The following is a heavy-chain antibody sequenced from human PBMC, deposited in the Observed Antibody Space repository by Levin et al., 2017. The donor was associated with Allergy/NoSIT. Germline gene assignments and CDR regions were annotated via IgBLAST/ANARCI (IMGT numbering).Heavy chain of an antibody. CDR1: GFTFSDYY. Sequence: GGSLRLSCAASGFTFSDYYMSWIRQAPGKGLEWVSYISSSSSSTNYADSVKGRFTISRDNAKKSLYLQMNSLRAEDTAVYYCARANYGGNNGARAFDIWGQGTMVTVSS. V-gene: IGHV3-11*05. D-gene: IGHD4-23*01. J-gene: IGHJ3*02. CDR3: ARANYGGNNGARAFDI. CDR2: ISSSSSST.